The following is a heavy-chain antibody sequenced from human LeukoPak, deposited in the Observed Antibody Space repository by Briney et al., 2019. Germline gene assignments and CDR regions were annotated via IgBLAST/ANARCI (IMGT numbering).Heavy chain of an antibody. CDR1: GGSISNYY. Sequence: SETLSLTCTVSGGSISNYYWTWIRQPPGKGLEWIGYIYYSGNTNYNPSLKSRVTMSVDTSKDQFSLKLSSVTAADTAVYYCARRARATAGGDYFDYWGQGTLVTVSS. J-gene: IGHJ4*02. CDR3: ARRARATAGGDYFDY. D-gene: IGHD6-13*01. CDR2: IYYSGNT. V-gene: IGHV4-59*08.